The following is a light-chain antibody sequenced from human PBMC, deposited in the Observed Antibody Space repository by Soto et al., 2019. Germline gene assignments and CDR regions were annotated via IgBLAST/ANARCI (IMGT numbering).Light chain of an antibody. J-gene: IGKJ1*01. V-gene: IGKV3-11*01. CDR2: DAS. Sequence: EIVMTQSPATLSVYPGGRATLSCRASQSISDTLAWYQQKPGQAPRLLIYDASNRATGIPARFSGSGSGTDFTLTISSLEPEDFAVYYCQQRSNWPGTFGQGTKVDIK. CDR3: QQRSNWPGT. CDR1: QSISDT.